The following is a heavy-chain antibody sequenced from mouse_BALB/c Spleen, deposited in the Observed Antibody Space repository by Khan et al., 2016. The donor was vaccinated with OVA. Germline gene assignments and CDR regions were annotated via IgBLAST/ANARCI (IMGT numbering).Heavy chain of an antibody. V-gene: IGHV3-2*02. Sequence: KLEVSGPGLVKPSQSLSLTCTVTGYSITSDYAWNWIRQFPGNKLEWMGYISYSGSTSYNPSLKSRISITRDTSKNQFFLQLNSVTTEDTATYYCARDGSRYNYAMDYWGQGTAVTVSS. J-gene: IGHJ4*01. CDR3: ARDGSRYNYAMDY. D-gene: IGHD2-3*01. CDR2: ISYSGST. CDR1: GYSITSDYA.